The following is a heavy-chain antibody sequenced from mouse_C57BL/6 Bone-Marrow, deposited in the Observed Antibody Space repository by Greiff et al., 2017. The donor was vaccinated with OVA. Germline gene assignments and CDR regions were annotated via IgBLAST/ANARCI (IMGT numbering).Heavy chain of an antibody. Sequence: VQVVESGAELVRPGTSVKVSCKASGYAFTNYLIAWVKQRPGQGLELIGVINPGSGGTNYNEKFKGKATLTADKSSSTAYMQLSSLTSEDSAVYFCARTHYYGSSWYYFDYWGQGTTLTVSS. V-gene: IGHV1-54*01. CDR3: ARTHYYGSSWYYFDY. CDR1: GYAFTNYL. D-gene: IGHD1-1*01. CDR2: INPGSGGT. J-gene: IGHJ2*01.